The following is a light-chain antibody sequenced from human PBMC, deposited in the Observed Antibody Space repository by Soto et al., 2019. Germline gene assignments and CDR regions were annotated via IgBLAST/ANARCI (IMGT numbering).Light chain of an antibody. CDR2: DVS. CDR3: SSYTSSSTVV. V-gene: IGLV2-14*01. J-gene: IGLJ2*01. CDR1: SSDVGGYNS. Sequence: QSVLTQPASVSGSPGQSITISCTGTSSDVGGYNSVSWYQQHPGKAPKLMIYDVSNRPSGVSNRFSGSNSVNRASLTFSGLQAEDEADYYCSSYTSSSTVVFGGGTKLTVL.